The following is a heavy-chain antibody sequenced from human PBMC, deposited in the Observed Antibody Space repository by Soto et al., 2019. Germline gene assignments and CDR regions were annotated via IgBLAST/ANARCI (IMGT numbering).Heavy chain of an antibody. Sequence: SETLSLTCTVSYVSISSTTYFWGWMRQPPWKGLEWIGSISYSGSTFYNPSLKSRVTISVETSKNQFSLKLRSMTAADTAVYHCVRHYYGSGSYLPTFEYWGPGTLVTVSS. D-gene: IGHD3-10*01. CDR3: VRHYYGSGSYLPTFEY. CDR2: ISYSGST. V-gene: IGHV4-39*01. CDR1: YVSISSTTYF. J-gene: IGHJ4*02.